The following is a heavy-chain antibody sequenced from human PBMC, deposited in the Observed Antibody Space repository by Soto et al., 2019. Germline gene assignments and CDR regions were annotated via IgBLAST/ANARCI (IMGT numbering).Heavy chain of an antibody. J-gene: IGHJ4*02. CDR3: ARLGGLTEFSGPWYKFEQ. V-gene: IGHV4-4*07. Sequence: SETLSLTCTVSGGSINTFYWSWVRQPAGKGLEWIGRIFSSGSTSFNPSLESRVAMSVDTSKNHFSLNLSSVTAADTALYYCARLGGLTEFSGPWYKFEQWGRGILVTVSS. CDR2: IFSSGST. D-gene: IGHD1-1*01. CDR1: GGSINTFY.